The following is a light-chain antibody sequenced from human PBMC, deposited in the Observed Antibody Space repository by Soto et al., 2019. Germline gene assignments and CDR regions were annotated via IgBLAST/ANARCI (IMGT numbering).Light chain of an antibody. V-gene: IGKV4-1*01. Sequence: DIVMTQSPDSLAVSLGERATINCKYSQSVLYTSNNKNYLAWYQQKPGQPPKLLIYWASTRESGVPDRFSGSGSGTDVTLTISSLQAEDVAIYYCQQYYTTPLTFGQGTKVEIK. J-gene: IGKJ1*01. CDR1: QSVLYTSNNKNY. CDR2: WAS. CDR3: QQYYTTPLT.